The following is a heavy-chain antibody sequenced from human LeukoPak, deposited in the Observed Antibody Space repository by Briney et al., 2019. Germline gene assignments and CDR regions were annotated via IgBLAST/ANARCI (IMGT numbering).Heavy chain of an antibody. V-gene: IGHV4-39*07. CDR1: GASFSSSRYY. D-gene: IGHD2-21*02. J-gene: IGHJ3*02. CDR3: ARGYRFCGGDCSGGAFDI. CDR2: VYDSGST. Sequence: SETLSLTCTVSGASFSSSRYYWGWIRQPPGKGLEWIGSVYDSGSTYYNPSLKSRVTISLDTSKNQFSLKLTSVTAADTAVYYCARGYRFCGGDCSGGAFDIWGQGTMVTVSS.